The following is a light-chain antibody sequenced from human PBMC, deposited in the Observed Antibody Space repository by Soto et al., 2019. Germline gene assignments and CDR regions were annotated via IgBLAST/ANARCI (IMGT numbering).Light chain of an antibody. Sequence: SQRISDSYVAWYQHKLGQAPRLIMYAASTRAPGVPFRFSGSGSGTDFTLTISRLEPEDFAVYHCQQYNFSPRTFGGGTKVDIK. CDR1: QRISDSY. J-gene: IGKJ4*01. CDR3: QQYNFSPRT. CDR2: AAS. V-gene: IGKV3-20*01.